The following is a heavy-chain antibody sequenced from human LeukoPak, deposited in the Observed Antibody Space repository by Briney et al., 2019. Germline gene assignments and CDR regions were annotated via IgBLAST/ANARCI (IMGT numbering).Heavy chain of an antibody. CDR1: GGSFSGYY. V-gene: IGHV4-34*01. Sequence: PSETLSLTCAVYGGSFSGYYWSWIRQPPGKGLEWIGEINHSGSTNYNPSLKSRVTISVDTSKNQFSLKLSSVTAADTAVYYCARRDQKGFDYWGQGTLVTVSS. CDR2: INHSGST. J-gene: IGHJ4*02. D-gene: IGHD2-2*01. CDR3: ARRDQKGFDY.